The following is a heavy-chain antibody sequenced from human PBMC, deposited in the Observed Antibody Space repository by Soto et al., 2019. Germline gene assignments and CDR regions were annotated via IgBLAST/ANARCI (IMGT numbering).Heavy chain of an antibody. V-gene: IGHV3-74*01. J-gene: IGHJ4*02. D-gene: IGHD6-13*01. Sequence: GGCLRLSCAASQFSFSSYWMHWGRQFPGEGPAWVSRINHDGSKTEYADSVKGRFTISRDNTNNTLYLQMNSLRVEDTAMYYCVREPWGFSGTWYDYWGQGTLVTVSS. CDR2: INHDGSKT. CDR1: QFSFSSYW. CDR3: VREPWGFSGTWYDY.